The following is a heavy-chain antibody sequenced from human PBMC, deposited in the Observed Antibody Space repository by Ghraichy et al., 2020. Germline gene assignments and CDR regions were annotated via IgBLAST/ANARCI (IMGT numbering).Heavy chain of an antibody. CDR1: GGSISSYY. Sequence: SGTLSLTCTVSGGSISSYYWSWIRQPPGKGLEWIGYIYYSGSTNYNPSLKSRVTISVDTSKNQFSLKLSSVTAADTAVYYCARHFTMVRGVIIFGGHDYWGQGTLVTVSS. V-gene: IGHV4-59*01. CDR2: IYYSGST. J-gene: IGHJ4*02. CDR3: ARHFTMVRGVIIFGGHDY. D-gene: IGHD3-10*01.